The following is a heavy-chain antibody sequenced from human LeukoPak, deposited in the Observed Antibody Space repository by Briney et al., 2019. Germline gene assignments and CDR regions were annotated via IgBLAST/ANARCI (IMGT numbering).Heavy chain of an antibody. Sequence: GASVKVSCKPSGGTFSNDAISWVRQAPGQGLEWMGGIIPIFGTPNYAQKFQGRVTITTDESATTAYMELSSLRSEDTAVYYCARGYSSSWYGGLDYWGQGTLVTVSS. CDR3: ARGYSSSWYGGLDY. J-gene: IGHJ4*02. CDR1: GGTFSNDA. D-gene: IGHD6-13*01. V-gene: IGHV1-69*05. CDR2: IIPIFGTP.